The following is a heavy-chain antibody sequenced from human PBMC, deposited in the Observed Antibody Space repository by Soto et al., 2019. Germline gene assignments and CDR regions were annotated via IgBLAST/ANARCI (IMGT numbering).Heavy chain of an antibody. V-gene: IGHV1-8*01. CDR1: GYTFTSYD. D-gene: IGHD3-10*01. J-gene: IGHJ4*02. CDR2: MNPNSGNT. CDR3: ARRITMVRGVTPAWDY. Sequence: ASVKVSCKASGYTFTSYDINWVRQATRQGLEWMGWMNPNSGNTGYAQKFQGRVTMTRNTSISAAYMELSSLRSEDTAVYYCARRITMVRGVTPAWDYWGQGTLVTVSS.